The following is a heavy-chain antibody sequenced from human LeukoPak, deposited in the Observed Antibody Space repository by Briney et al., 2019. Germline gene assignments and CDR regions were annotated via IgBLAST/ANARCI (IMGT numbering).Heavy chain of an antibody. CDR1: GFTFSTCE. CDR3: ARGARGYTYGRLDY. D-gene: IGHD5-18*01. Sequence: PGGSLRLSCAASGFTFSTCEINWVRQAPGKGLEWLSYISSSGGTIYYADPVKGRFTISRDNAKNSLYLHMNSLRAEDTAVYYCARGARGYTYGRLDYWGQGTLVTVSS. J-gene: IGHJ4*02. V-gene: IGHV3-48*03. CDR2: ISSSGGTI.